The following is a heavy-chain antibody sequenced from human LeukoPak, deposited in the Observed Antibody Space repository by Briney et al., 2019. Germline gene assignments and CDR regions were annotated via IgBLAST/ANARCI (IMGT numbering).Heavy chain of an antibody. V-gene: IGHV3-30*18. Sequence: GGSLRLSCVASGFAFSNYGMHWVRQAPGKGLEWVAVISFDGSNKYYADSVKGRFTISRDNSKNTLYLQMNSLRAEDTAVYYCAKDRAVGKVVAATGYFDYWGQGTLVTVSS. CDR3: AKDRAVGKVVAATGYFDY. CDR2: ISFDGSNK. CDR1: GFAFSNYG. J-gene: IGHJ4*02. D-gene: IGHD2-15*01.